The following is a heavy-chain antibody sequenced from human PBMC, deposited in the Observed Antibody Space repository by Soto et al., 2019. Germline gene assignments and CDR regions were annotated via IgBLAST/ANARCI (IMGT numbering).Heavy chain of an antibody. CDR1: GFTFSSND. V-gene: IGHV3-53*01. J-gene: IGHJ3*01. CDR2: IYSGGST. Sequence: EVQLVESGGGWIQSGGSLRLSCAASGFTFSSNDMNWVRQAPGKGLEWVSLIYSGGSTYYADSVKVRFTISRDNSKNTLYLQMSSLRAEDTAVYYCATRPLLPGAPWGQGTMVTVSS. D-gene: IGHD3-22*01. CDR3: ATRPLLPGAP.